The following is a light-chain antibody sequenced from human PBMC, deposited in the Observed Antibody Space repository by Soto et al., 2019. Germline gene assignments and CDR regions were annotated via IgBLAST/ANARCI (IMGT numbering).Light chain of an antibody. J-gene: IGKJ5*01. Sequence: DIVMTQTPLSLSVTPGQPASISCKSSQSLLHSDGMTYLFWYLQRAGQPPQLLLYEVSNRFSGVSDRVSGSGSGTDFTLEISRVEAEDVGSYYCMQSIHLPITFGQGTRLEIK. CDR1: QSLLHSDGMTY. V-gene: IGKV2D-29*01. CDR3: MQSIHLPIT. CDR2: EVS.